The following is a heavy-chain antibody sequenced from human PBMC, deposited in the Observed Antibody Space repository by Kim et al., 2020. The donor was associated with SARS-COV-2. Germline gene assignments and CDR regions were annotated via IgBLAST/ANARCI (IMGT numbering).Heavy chain of an antibody. D-gene: IGHD2-2*01. Sequence: NPSLPSRVPISVDTSKNQFSLKLSSVTAADTAVYYCARGNSRVPGPRFDYWGQGTLVTVSS. V-gene: IGHV4-59*09. CDR3: ARGNSRVPGPRFDY. J-gene: IGHJ4*02.